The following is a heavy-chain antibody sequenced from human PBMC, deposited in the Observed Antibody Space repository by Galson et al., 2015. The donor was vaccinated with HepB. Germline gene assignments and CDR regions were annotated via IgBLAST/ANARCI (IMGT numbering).Heavy chain of an antibody. Sequence: SLRLSCAASGFTFSSYSMNWVRQAPGKGLEWVSSISSSSSHIYYADSVKGRFTISRDNAKNSLYLQMNSLRAEDTAVYYCARGGSGSYLFDYWGQGALVTVSS. V-gene: IGHV3-21*01. CDR1: GFTFSSYS. J-gene: IGHJ4*02. D-gene: IGHD1-26*01. CDR2: ISSSSSHI. CDR3: ARGGSGSYLFDY.